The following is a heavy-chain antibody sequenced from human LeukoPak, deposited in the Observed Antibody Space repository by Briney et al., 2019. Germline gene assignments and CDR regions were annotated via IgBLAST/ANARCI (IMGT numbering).Heavy chain of an antibody. J-gene: IGHJ4*02. Sequence: PGGSLRLSCAASGFTFSSNHMSWVRQAPGKGLEWVSVIYSGGSTYCADSVKGRFTISRDNSKNTLYLQMNSLRAEDTAVYYCARDNRYYYDSSGSYGEWGQGTLVTVSS. CDR3: ARDNRYYYDSSGSYGE. CDR1: GFTFSSNH. CDR2: IYSGGST. D-gene: IGHD3-22*01. V-gene: IGHV3-53*01.